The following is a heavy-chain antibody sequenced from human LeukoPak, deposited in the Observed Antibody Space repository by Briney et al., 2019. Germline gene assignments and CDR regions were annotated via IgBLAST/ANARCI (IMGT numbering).Heavy chain of an antibody. Sequence: ASVKVSCKAYGYTFTSYDINWVRQATGQGLEWMGWMNPNSGNTGYAQKFQGRVTMTRNTSISTAYMELSSLRSEDTAVYYCARDAAGSRYWFDPWGQGTLVTVSS. CDR2: MNPNSGNT. CDR3: ARDAAGSRYWFDP. CDR1: GYTFTSYD. J-gene: IGHJ5*02. V-gene: IGHV1-8*01. D-gene: IGHD6-13*01.